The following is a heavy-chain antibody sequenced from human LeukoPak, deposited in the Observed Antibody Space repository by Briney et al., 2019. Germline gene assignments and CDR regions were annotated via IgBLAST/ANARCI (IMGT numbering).Heavy chain of an antibody. D-gene: IGHD6-13*01. CDR1: GFTFSSYS. Sequence: PGGSLRLSCAASGFTFSSYSMNWVRQAPGKGLEWVSSISSSSSCIYYADSVKSRFTISRDNAKNTLYLQMNSLRAEDTAVYFCARDGIAAATTDYWGQGTLVTVSS. V-gene: IGHV3-21*01. CDR3: ARDGIAAATTDY. J-gene: IGHJ4*02. CDR2: ISSSSSCI.